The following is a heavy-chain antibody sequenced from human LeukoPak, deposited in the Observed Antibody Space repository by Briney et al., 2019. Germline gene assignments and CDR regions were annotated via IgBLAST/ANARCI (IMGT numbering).Heavy chain of an antibody. CDR2: IYYNANT. J-gene: IGHJ5*02. V-gene: IGHV4-39*07. CDR3: ARREEHSSGWYHWFDP. CDR1: GGSISSSIYY. Sequence: SETLSLTCTVSGGSISSSIYYWGWIRQPPGKGLEWIGSIYYNANTYYNPSLKSRITISVDTSKNQFSLKLSSVTAADTAVYYCARREEHSSGWYHWFDPWGQGTLVTVSS. D-gene: IGHD6-19*01.